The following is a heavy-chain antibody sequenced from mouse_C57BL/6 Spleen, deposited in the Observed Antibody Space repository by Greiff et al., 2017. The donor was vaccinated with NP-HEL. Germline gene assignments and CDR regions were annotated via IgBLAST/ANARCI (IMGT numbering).Heavy chain of an antibody. CDR1: GYTFTDYE. CDR3: IGDYAMDY. J-gene: IGHJ4*01. CDR2: IDPETGGT. Sequence: QVQLKESGAELVRPGASVTLSCKASGYTFTDYEMHWVKQTPVHGLEWIGAIDPETGGTAYNQKFKGKAILTADKSSSTAYMELRSLTSEDSAVYYCIGDYAMDYWGQGTSVTVSS. V-gene: IGHV1-15*01. D-gene: IGHD3-3*01.